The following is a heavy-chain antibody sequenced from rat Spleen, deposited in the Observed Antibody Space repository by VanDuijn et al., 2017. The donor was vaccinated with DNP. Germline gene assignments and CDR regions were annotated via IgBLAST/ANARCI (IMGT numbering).Heavy chain of an antibody. CDR1: GFTFSNSD. D-gene: IGHD1-3*01. Sequence: EVQLVESGGGLVQPGGSLKLSCVASGFTFSNSDMAWVRRAPTKGLEWVASIGTSGGSTYYRDSVKGRFTISRDNGKSTLYLQMDSLRSEDTATYYCTTAGSYVYWYFDFWGPGTMVTVSS. CDR3: TTAGSYVYWYFDF. V-gene: IGHV5-27*01. CDR2: IGTSGGST. J-gene: IGHJ1*01.